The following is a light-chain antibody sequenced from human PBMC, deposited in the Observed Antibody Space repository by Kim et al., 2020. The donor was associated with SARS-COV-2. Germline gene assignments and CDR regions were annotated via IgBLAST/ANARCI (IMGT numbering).Light chain of an antibody. J-gene: IGLJ2*01. CDR2: GKD. CDR1: SLRNYY. CDR3: KSRDSSDHVV. V-gene: IGLV3-19*01. Sequence: SSELTQDPAVSVALGQTVRITCQGDSLRNYYASWYQQKPGQAPVLVIYGKDSRPSGIPERFSGSISGDTASLTITAAQAEDEADYYCKSRDSSDHVVFGG.